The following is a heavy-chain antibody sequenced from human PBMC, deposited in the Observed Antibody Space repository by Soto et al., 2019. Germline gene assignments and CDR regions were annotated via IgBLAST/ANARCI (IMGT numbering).Heavy chain of an antibody. CDR1: GYSFTSYW. CDR2: IDPSDSYT. Sequence: XXSLKISFKGSGYSFTSYWIGWVLQMPGKGLEWMGRIDPSDSYTNYSPPFQGHVTISADKSISTAYLQWSSLKASDTAMYYCASHSIGAGQSPFDYWGQGTLVTVSS. D-gene: IGHD1-26*01. V-gene: IGHV5-10-1*01. CDR3: ASHSIGAGQSPFDY. J-gene: IGHJ4*02.